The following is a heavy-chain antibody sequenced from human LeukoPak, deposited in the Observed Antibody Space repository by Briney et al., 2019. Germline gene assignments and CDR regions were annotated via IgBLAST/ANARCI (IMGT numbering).Heavy chain of an antibody. Sequence: ASVTVSFTASGYTFTSYDINWVRQAPGQGLEWMGWMNPNSGNIGYAQKFQGRVTMTRDTSINTAYMELSSLRSEDTAVYYCVRVFGGYDNWGQGTLITVSS. CDR3: VRVFGGYDN. V-gene: IGHV1-8*01. CDR1: GYTFTSYD. D-gene: IGHD2-15*01. CDR2: MNPNSGNI. J-gene: IGHJ4*02.